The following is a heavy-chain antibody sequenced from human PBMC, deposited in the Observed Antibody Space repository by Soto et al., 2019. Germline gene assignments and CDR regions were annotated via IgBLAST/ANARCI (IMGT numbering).Heavy chain of an antibody. CDR2: IYYSGST. J-gene: IGHJ4*02. Sequence: SETLSLTCTVSGGSISSSSYYWGWIRQPPGKGLEWIGSIYYSGSTYYNPSLKSRVTISVDTSKNQFSLQLNSVTPEDTAVYYCARDSRRGAAAGGVDYWGQGTLVTVSS. D-gene: IGHD6-13*01. CDR3: ARDSRRGAAAGGVDY. V-gene: IGHV4-39*01. CDR1: GGSISSSSYY.